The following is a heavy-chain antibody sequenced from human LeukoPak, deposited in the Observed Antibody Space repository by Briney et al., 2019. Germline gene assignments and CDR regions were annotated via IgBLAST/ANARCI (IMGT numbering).Heavy chain of an antibody. CDR3: TRDPVEMATTEFDY. CDR2: INPNSGGT. J-gene: IGHJ4*02. CDR1: GYTFTGYY. D-gene: IGHD5-24*01. V-gene: IGHV1-2*02. Sequence: ASVKVSCKASGYTFTGYYMHWVRQAPGQGLEWMGWINPNSGGTNYAQKFQGRVTMTRDTSISTAYMELSRLTSDDTAVYYCTRDPVEMATTEFDYWGQGTLVTVSS.